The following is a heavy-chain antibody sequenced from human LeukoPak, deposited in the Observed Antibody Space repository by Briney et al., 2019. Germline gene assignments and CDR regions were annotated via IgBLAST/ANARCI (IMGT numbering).Heavy chain of an antibody. Sequence: GGSLRLSCVASGFTFSMHSLNWVRQTPGKGLEWVSYISSGRTEFYADSVKGRFSISRDNAKNSLYLQMNSLRAEDTAVYYCAREPSSGSVGSWYPLDYWSQGTLVTVSS. V-gene: IGHV3-48*01. J-gene: IGHJ4*02. CDR3: AREPSSGSVGSWYPLDY. CDR1: GFTFSMHS. CDR2: ISSGRTE. D-gene: IGHD6-13*01.